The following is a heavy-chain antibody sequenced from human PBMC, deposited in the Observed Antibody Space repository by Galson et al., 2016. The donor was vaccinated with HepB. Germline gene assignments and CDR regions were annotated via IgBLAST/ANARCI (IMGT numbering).Heavy chain of an antibody. CDR2: IYYNGNT. CDR3: AREPRGNNWDYFDS. V-gene: IGHV4-39*02. J-gene: IGHJ4*02. CDR1: GGSIGSWSSY. D-gene: IGHD1-1*01. Sequence: SKTLSLTCTVSGGSIGSWSSYWDWIRQPPGKGLEWIANIYYNGNTYYNPSLKGRVTIAMDTSENHFSLALNSMTASDTAIYYCAREPRGNNWDYFDSWGQGALVTVSS.